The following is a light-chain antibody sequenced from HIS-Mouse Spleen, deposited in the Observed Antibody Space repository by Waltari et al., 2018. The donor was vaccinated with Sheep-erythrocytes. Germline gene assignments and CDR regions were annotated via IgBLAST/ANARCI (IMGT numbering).Light chain of an antibody. CDR1: SSDVGSYNL. CDR2: EGS. CDR3: CSYAGSSTYVV. Sequence: QSALTQPASVSGSPGQSITISCTGTSSDVGSYNLVSWYQQHPGKAPKLMIYEGSKRPSGVSKRYAGSKCGNTASLTISGLQAEDEADYYCCSYAGSSTYVVFGGGTKLTVL. V-gene: IGLV2-23*01. J-gene: IGLJ2*01.